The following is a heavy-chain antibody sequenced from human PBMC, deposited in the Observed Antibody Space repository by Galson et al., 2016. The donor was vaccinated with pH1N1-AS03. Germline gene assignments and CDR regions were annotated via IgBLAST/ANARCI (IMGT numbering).Heavy chain of an antibody. Sequence: QSGAEVKKPGESLRISCQGSGHSFDSYWITWVRQMPGKGLEWMGRINPLDSYNDYNPSFQGHVSFSVDKSIHTAYLQWSSLEASDTGIYYCARQGTTVTANHVWLDTWGQGTLVTVS. V-gene: IGHV5-10-1*01. CDR3: ARQGTTVTANHVWLDT. CDR2: INPLDSYN. J-gene: IGHJ5*02. D-gene: IGHD1-14*01. CDR1: GHSFDSYW.